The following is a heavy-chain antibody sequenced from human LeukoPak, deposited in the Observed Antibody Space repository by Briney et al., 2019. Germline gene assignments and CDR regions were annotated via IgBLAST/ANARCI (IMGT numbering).Heavy chain of an antibody. D-gene: IGHD3-16*01. Sequence: SETLSLTCSVSGDSISRSFHYWGWIRQTPGRGLEWIGSMFYSGGTYYNPSLKSRVTISVDTSKNQFSLKLSSVTAADTAVYYCARETSQKGAHYMDVWGKGTTVTISS. V-gene: IGHV4-39*07. CDR2: MFYSGGT. CDR1: GDSISRSFHY. CDR3: ARETSQKGAHYMDV. J-gene: IGHJ6*03.